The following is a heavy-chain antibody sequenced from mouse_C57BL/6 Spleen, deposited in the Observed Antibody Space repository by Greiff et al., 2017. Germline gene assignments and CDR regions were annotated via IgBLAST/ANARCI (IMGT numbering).Heavy chain of an antibody. CDR3: ARQGRSYSVDY. D-gene: IGHD1-1*01. CDR1: GYTFTSYW. CDR2: IHPNSGST. Sequence: QVQLQQPGAELVKPGASVKLSCKASGYTFTSYWMHWVKQRPGQGLEWIGMIHPNSGSTNYNEKFKGKATLTVDKSSSTAYMQLSSLTSEDSAVYYCARQGRSYSVDYWGQGTTLTVSS. V-gene: IGHV1-64*01. J-gene: IGHJ2*01.